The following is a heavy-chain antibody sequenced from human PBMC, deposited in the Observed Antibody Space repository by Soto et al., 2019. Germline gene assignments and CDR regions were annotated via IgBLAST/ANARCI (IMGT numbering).Heavy chain of an antibody. CDR1: GFTFSSYS. CDR3: ARETTEEGDYDILTGYYNRYGMDV. D-gene: IGHD3-9*01. V-gene: IGHV3-48*01. CDR2: ISSSSSTI. J-gene: IGHJ6*02. Sequence: GGSLRLSCAASGFTFSSYSMNWVRQAPGKGLEWVSYISSSSSTIYYADSVKGRFTISRDNAKNSLYLQMNSLRAEDTAVYYCARETTEEGDYDILTGYYNRYGMDVWGQGTTVTVSS.